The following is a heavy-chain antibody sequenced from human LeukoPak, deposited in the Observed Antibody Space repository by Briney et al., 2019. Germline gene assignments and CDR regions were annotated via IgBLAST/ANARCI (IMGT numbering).Heavy chain of an antibody. D-gene: IGHD3-3*01. CDR1: GYSFTSYW. CDR3: ARTAYYDFWSGSTYYYYMDV. V-gene: IGHV5-51*01. CDR2: SYPGDSDT. Sequence: GESLKISCKGSGYSFTSYWIGWVRQMPGKGLEWMGISYPGDSDTRYSPSFQGQVTISADKSISTAYLQWSSLKASDTAMYYCARTAYYDFWSGSTYYYYMDVWGKGTTVTVSS. J-gene: IGHJ6*03.